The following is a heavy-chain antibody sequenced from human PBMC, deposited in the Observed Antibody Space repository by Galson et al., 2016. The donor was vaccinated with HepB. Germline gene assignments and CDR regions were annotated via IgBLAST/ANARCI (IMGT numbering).Heavy chain of an antibody. CDR2: MNPSGGNT. V-gene: IGHV1-8*01. D-gene: IGHD4-11*01. CDR3: GRRHYSKRAWDF. CDR1: GYTFTSYD. J-gene: IGHJ4*02. Sequence: SVKVSCKASGYTFTSYDIDWVRQATGQGLEWMGWMNPSGGNTGYAQKVQGRVTMTRDTSITTAYMQMGSLTSEDTAVYYCGRRHYSKRAWDFWGPGTLVTVSS.